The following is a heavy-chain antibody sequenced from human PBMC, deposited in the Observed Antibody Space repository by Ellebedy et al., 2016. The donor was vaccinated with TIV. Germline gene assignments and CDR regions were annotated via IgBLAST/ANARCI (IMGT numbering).Heavy chain of an antibody. V-gene: IGHV3-7*01. D-gene: IGHD4-17*01. CDR2: IRQEGDEI. Sequence: PGGSLRLSCAASGFNFRSYWMTWVRQAPGKGLEWVAKIRQEGDEIYYVESVKGRFTISRDNAKNSLFLQMNSLRVEDTAVYYCARRASYGDYAVQVNPWFYPWGQGTLVTVSS. CDR3: ARRASYGDYAVQVNPWFYP. J-gene: IGHJ5*02. CDR1: GFNFRSYW.